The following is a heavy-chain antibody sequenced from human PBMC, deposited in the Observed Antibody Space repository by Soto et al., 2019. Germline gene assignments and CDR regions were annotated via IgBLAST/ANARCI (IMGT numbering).Heavy chain of an antibody. D-gene: IGHD6-19*01. J-gene: IGHJ4*02. CDR2: ISHIGSV. CDR1: GVSISSNYY. Sequence: QVLLQESGPGLVQPSGTLSLSCVVSGVSISSNYYWGWVRQPPGKGLEWLGDISHIGSVNYNPSLTXXVTISMDKSQNQFSLKVNSVTAADTAVYYCARSFGGYAIDYWGQGTLVIVSS. CDR3: ARSFGGYAIDY. V-gene: IGHV4-4*02.